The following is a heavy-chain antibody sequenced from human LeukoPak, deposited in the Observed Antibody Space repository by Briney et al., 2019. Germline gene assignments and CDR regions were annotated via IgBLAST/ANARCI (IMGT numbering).Heavy chain of an antibody. CDR2: ISAYNGNT. J-gene: IGHJ6*03. Sequence: ASVKVSCKASGYTFTSYGISWVRQAPGQGLEWTGWISAYNGNTNYAQKLQGRVTMTTDTSTSTAYMELRSLRSDDTAVYYCARELDYGSGLYYMDVWGKGTTVTVSS. CDR1: GYTFTSYG. V-gene: IGHV1-18*01. CDR3: ARELDYGSGLYYMDV. D-gene: IGHD3-10*01.